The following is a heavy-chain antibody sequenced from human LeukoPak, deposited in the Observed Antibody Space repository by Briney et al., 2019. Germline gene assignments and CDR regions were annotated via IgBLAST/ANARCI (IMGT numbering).Heavy chain of an antibody. Sequence: SETLSLTCPVSGGSISSYYWSWIRQPPGKGLEWIGSIYYSGSTNYNPSLKSRVTISVDTSKNQFSLKLSSVIAADTAVYYCARIGHEDYYFDYWGQGTLVTVSS. CDR1: GGSISSYY. CDR3: ARIGHEDYYFDY. J-gene: IGHJ4*02. V-gene: IGHV4-59*01. CDR2: IYYSGST.